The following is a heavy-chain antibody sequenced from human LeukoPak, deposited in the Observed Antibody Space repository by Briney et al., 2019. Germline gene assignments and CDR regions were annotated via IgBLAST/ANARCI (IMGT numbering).Heavy chain of an antibody. CDR3: AKRVDYGGNYYFDY. J-gene: IGHJ4*02. D-gene: IGHD4-23*01. Sequence: GGSLRLSCAASGFNFSGYEMNWVRQAPGKGLEWVSYISSSGTTIYYADSVKGRFTISRDNAKNSLYLQMNSLRVEDTALYYCAKRVDYGGNYYFDYWGQGTLVTVSS. CDR2: ISSSGTTI. CDR1: GFNFSGYE. V-gene: IGHV3-48*03.